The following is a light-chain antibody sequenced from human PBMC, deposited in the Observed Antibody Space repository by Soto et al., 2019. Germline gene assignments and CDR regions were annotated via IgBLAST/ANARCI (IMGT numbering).Light chain of an antibody. V-gene: IGKV3-11*01. CDR1: QGVGRF. CDR2: DAS. Sequence: EIVLTQTPATQSLSPGERAALSCRASQGVGRFLAWYQQKPGQAPRLLIYDASNRATGIPARFSGSGSGTDFTLAINNLEPEDFAVYYCQQRSGWPLTFGGGTKVEIK. J-gene: IGKJ4*01. CDR3: QQRSGWPLT.